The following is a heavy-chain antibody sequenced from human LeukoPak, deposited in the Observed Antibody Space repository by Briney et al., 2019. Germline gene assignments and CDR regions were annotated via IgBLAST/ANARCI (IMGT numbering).Heavy chain of an antibody. CDR1: GGSISSSSYY. CDR2: IYYSGST. Sequence: PSETLSLTCTVSGGSISSSSYYWGWIRQPPGKGLEWIGSIYYSGSTYYNPSLKSRVTISVDTSKNQFSLKPSSVTAADTAVYYCARDRKRRYDSSGFPFDYWGQGTLVTVSS. V-gene: IGHV4-39*07. CDR3: ARDRKRRYDSSGFPFDY. D-gene: IGHD3-22*01. J-gene: IGHJ4*02.